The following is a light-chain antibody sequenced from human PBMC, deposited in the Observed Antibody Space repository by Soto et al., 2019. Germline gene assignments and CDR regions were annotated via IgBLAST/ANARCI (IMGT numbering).Light chain of an antibody. V-gene: IGKV3-15*01. CDR3: QQYNNWPPAT. CDR2: RAS. CDR1: QSVDSN. J-gene: IGKJ1*01. Sequence: EILMTQSPATLSVSPGERATLSCRASQSVDSNLAWYQQKPGQAPRLLIYRASTRATDIPARFSGSRSGTEFTLTISSLQSEDFAVYYCQQYNNWPPATFGQGTKVDI.